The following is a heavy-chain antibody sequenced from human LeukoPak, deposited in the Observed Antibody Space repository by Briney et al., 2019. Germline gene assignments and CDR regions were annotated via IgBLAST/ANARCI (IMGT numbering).Heavy chain of an antibody. CDR2: IYHSGST. CDR3: ARLTVRGPSYIDV. Sequence: PSETLSLTCAVSGYSISSGYYWGWIRQPPGKGLEWIGSIYHSGSTYYNPSLKSRVTISVDTSKNQFSLKLSSVTAADTAVYYCARLTVRGPSYIDVWGKGTTVTVSS. CDR1: GYSISSGYY. D-gene: IGHD3-10*01. J-gene: IGHJ6*03. V-gene: IGHV4-38-2*01.